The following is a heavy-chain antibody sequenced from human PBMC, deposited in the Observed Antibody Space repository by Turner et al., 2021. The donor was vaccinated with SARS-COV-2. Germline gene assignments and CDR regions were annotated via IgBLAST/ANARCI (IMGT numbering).Heavy chain of an antibody. Sequence: QLQLQESGPGLVKPSETLSLTCTVSGGSISSSSYYWGWIRQPPGKGLEWMGSIYYSGSTYYNPSLKSRVTISVDTSKNQFSLKLSSVTAADTAVYYCARHCPFYYDSSGYYSGTFDYWGQGTLVTVSS. V-gene: IGHV4-39*01. CDR3: ARHCPFYYDSSGYYSGTFDY. CDR1: GGSISSSSYY. D-gene: IGHD3-22*01. CDR2: IYYSGST. J-gene: IGHJ4*02.